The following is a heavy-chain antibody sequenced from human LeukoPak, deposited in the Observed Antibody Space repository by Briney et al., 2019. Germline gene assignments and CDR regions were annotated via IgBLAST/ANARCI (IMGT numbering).Heavy chain of an antibody. V-gene: IGHV3-72*01. Sequence: GGSLRISCAASGFTFSDHYMAWVRQAPGKGLEWVGRTRNKANSYTTEYAASVKGRFTISRDDSKNSLSLQMNSLKTEDTAVYYCARNEYGDYGLDYWGQGTLVTVSS. CDR1: GFTFSDHY. CDR3: ARNEYGDYGLDY. D-gene: IGHD4-17*01. CDR2: TRNKANSYTT. J-gene: IGHJ4*02.